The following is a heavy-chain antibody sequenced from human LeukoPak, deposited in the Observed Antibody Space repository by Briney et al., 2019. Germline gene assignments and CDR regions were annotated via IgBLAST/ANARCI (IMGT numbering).Heavy chain of an antibody. J-gene: IGHJ4*02. D-gene: IGHD6-13*01. V-gene: IGHV4-59*01. Sequence: SETLSLTCTVSGGSISSYYWSWIRQPPGKGLEWIGYIYYSGSTNYNPSLKSRVTISVDTSKNQFSLKLSSVTAADTAVYYCARAQGGSSDFDYWGQGTLVTVSS. CDR2: IYYSGST. CDR3: ARAQGGSSDFDY. CDR1: GGSISSYY.